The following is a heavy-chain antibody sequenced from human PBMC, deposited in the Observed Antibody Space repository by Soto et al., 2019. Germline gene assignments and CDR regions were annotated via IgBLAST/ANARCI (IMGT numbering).Heavy chain of an antibody. D-gene: IGHD6-19*01. CDR2: IYYSGST. CDR3: ARSLPGYSSGWYGVDY. CDR1: GGSISSYY. Sequence: QVQLQESGPGLVKPSETLSLTCTVSGGSISSYYWSWIRQPPGKGLEWIGYIYYSGSTNYNPSLKSRVTISVDTSKNQFSLKLSSVTAADTAVYYCARSLPGYSSGWYGVDYWGQGTLVTVSS. J-gene: IGHJ4*02. V-gene: IGHV4-59*01.